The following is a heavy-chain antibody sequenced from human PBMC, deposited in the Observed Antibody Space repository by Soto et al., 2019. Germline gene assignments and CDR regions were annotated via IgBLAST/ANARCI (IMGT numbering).Heavy chain of an antibody. D-gene: IGHD4-17*01. J-gene: IGHJ6*02. V-gene: IGHV3-21*01. Sequence: EVQLVESGGGLVKPGGSLRLSCAASGFTFSSYSMNWVRQAPGKGLEWVSSISSSSSYIYYADLVKGRFTVSRDNAKNSRYLQMNSLRVEDTAVYYCARDPTVTTYCYGMAVWGQGTTVTVSS. CDR2: ISSSSSYI. CDR1: GFTFSSYS. CDR3: ARDPTVTTYCYGMAV.